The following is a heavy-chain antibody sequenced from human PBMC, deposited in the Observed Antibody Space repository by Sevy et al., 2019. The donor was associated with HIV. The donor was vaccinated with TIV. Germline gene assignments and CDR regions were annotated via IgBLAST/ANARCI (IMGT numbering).Heavy chain of an antibody. V-gene: IGHV1-24*01. CDR3: ATGGQGYYDSSGYFDY. CDR2: FDPEDGET. J-gene: IGHJ4*02. CDR1: GYTLTELS. D-gene: IGHD3-22*01. Sequence: ASVKVSCKVSGYTLTELSMHWVRQAPGKGREWMGGFDPEDGETIYAQKFQGRVTMTEDTSTDTAYMELSSLRSEDTAVYYCATGGQGYYDSSGYFDYWGQGTLVTVSS.